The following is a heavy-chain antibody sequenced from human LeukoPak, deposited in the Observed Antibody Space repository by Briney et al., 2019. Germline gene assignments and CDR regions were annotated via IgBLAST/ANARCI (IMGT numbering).Heavy chain of an antibody. CDR3: ARDLGSSSWYSGY. Sequence: GGSLRLSCAASGFTLSSYWMSWVRQAPGKGLEWVANIKQDGSEKNYVDSAKGRFTISRDNAKNSLYLQMNSLRAEDTAVYYCARDLGSSSWYSGYWGQGALVTVSS. J-gene: IGHJ4*02. CDR1: GFTLSSYW. CDR2: IKQDGSEK. D-gene: IGHD6-13*01. V-gene: IGHV3-7*01.